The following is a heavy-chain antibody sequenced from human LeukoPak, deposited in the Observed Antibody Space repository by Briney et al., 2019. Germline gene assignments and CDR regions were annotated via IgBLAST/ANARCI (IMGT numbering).Heavy chain of an antibody. D-gene: IGHD3-3*01. CDR3: ARARRDSGYYKVDY. V-gene: IGHV4-34*01. Sequence: SETLSLTCAVYGGSFSGSYWSWIRQPPGQGLEWIGEINHSGSANYNPSLKSRVTLSIDKSKNQFSLNLNSVTAADTAVYYCARARRDSGYYKVDYWGQGTLVTVSS. CDR2: INHSGSA. J-gene: IGHJ4*02. CDR1: GGSFSGSY.